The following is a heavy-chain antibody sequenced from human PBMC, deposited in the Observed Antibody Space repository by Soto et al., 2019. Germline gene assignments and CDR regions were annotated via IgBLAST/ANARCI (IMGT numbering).Heavy chain of an antibody. CDR1: GGSISSGDYY. Sequence: SESLSLTCTVSGGSISSGDYYWSWIRQPPGKGLEWIGYIYYSGSTYYNPSLKSRVTISLDTSKDQFSLKLSSVTAADTAVYYCARRSSWGLTTFTFSYVEDWGQGTQVTFSS. CDR3: ARRSSWGLTTFTFSYVED. V-gene: IGHV4-30-4*01. J-gene: IGHJ4*02. CDR2: IYYSGST. D-gene: IGHD7-27*01.